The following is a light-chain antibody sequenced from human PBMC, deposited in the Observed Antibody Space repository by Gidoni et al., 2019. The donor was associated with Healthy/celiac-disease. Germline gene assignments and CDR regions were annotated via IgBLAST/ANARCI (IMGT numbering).Light chain of an antibody. Sequence: QSALTPPRSVSGSPGQSVTISCTGTSSDVGGYNYVSWYQQHPGKAPKRMIYDVSKRPSGVPDRFSGSKSGNTASLTISGLQAEDEADYDCCSYAGSSYVFGTGTKVTVL. CDR2: DVS. V-gene: IGLV2-11*01. CDR1: SSDVGGYNY. CDR3: CSYAGSSYV. J-gene: IGLJ1*01.